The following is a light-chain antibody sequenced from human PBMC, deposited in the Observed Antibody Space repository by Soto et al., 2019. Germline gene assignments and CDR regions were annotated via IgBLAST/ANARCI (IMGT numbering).Light chain of an antibody. CDR3: QQYYDIPYT. CDR2: WAS. Sequence: DIVLTQSPDSLAVSLGERATINCKSSQSLSYSTNNKNSLAWYQQKSGQPPKLLFYWASTRESGVPDRFSGGGSGTDFSLTIGSLQAEDVAVYYCQQYYDIPYTFGQGTRLAI. CDR1: QSLSYSTNNKNS. V-gene: IGKV4-1*01. J-gene: IGKJ2*01.